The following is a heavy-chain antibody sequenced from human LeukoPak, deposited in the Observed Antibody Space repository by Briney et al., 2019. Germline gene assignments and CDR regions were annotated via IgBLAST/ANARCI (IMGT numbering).Heavy chain of an antibody. CDR3: ARGYRPLWFGELPMGIHYFDY. D-gene: IGHD3-10*01. CDR1: GGSISSSSYY. J-gene: IGHJ4*02. CDR2: IYYSGST. V-gene: IGHV4-39*07. Sequence: PSETQSLTCTVSGGSISSSSYYWGWIRQPPGKGLEWIGSIYYSGSTYYNPSLKSRVTISVDTSKNQFSLKLSSVTAADTAVYYCARGYRPLWFGELPMGIHYFDYWGQGTLVTVSS.